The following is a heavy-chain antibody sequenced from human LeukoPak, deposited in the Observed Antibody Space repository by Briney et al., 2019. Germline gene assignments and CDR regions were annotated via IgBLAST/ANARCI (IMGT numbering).Heavy chain of an antibody. CDR1: GGSISSYY. CDR2: IYTSGST. V-gene: IGHV4-4*07. Sequence: SETLSLTCTVSGGSISSYYWSWIRQPAGKGLEWIGHIYTSGSTNYNASLKSRVSMSVDTSKNQFSLKLSSVTAADTAVFYCARENSGSYREFDYWGQGPWSPSRQ. CDR3: ARENSGSYREFDY. D-gene: IGHD1-26*01. J-gene: IGHJ4*02.